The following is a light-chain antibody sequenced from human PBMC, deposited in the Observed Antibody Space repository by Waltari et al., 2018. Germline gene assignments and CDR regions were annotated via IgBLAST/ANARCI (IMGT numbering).Light chain of an antibody. CDR2: GRN. CDR3: QSYDPSRSEVV. CDR1: SSNIGAGYG. V-gene: IGLV1-40*01. Sequence: QSGLTQPPSVSGAPGQTISISCTGSSSNIGAGYGSFWYQQFPGAAPNLLIYGRNNRPSGVPGRFSGSQSGTSASLAITGLQAEDEADYYCQSYDPSRSEVVFGGGTKLTVL. J-gene: IGLJ2*01.